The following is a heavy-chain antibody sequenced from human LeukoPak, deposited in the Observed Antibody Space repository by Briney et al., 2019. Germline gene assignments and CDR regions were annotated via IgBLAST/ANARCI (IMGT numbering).Heavy chain of an antibody. J-gene: IGHJ4*02. D-gene: IGHD3-10*01. CDR2: ISPNNGNT. CDR1: GYTFTSYG. Sequence: ASVKVSCKASGYTFTSYGISWVRQAPGQGLEWMGWISPNNGNTNYAQKLQGRVTITADESTSTAFMELSSLRSEDTAVYYCARDMDLTMVHTTPYDYWGQGTLVTVSS. V-gene: IGHV1-18*01. CDR3: ARDMDLTMVHTTPYDY.